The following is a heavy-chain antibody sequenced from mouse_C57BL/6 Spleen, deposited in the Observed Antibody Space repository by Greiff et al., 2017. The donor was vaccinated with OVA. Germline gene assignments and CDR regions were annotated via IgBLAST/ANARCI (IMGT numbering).Heavy chain of an antibody. J-gene: IGHJ4*01. CDR3: TRCPPQLVSYAMDY. CDR2: IYPGNSDT. Sequence: EVQLQQSGTVLARPGASVKMSCKTSGYTFTSYWMHWVKQRPGQGLEWIGAIYPGNSDTSYNQKFKGKAKLTAVTSASTAYMELSSLTNEDSAVYYCTRCPPQLVSYAMDYWGQGTSVTVSS. V-gene: IGHV1-5*01. D-gene: IGHD4-1*02. CDR1: GYTFTSYW.